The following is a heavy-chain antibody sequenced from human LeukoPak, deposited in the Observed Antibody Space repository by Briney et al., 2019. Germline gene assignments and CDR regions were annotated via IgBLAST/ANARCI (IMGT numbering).Heavy chain of an antibody. D-gene: IGHD6-13*01. CDR2: ISGYNGNT. CDR3: ARDRVFDGRDSSWLFCFDP. Sequence: AASVKVSCKASGYTFASYGITWVRQAPGQGLEWMGWISGYNGNTKYAQRFQGRVTMTTDTSTSTAYMELRSLRSDDTAAYYCARDRVFDGRDSSWLFCFDPWGQGTLVTVSS. V-gene: IGHV1-18*04. CDR1: GYTFASYG. J-gene: IGHJ5*02.